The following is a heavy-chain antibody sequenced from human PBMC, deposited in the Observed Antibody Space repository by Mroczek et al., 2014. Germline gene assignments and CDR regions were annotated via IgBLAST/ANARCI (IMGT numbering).Heavy chain of an antibody. V-gene: IGHV3-30*18. D-gene: IGHD2-2*01. J-gene: IGHJ5*02. CDR3: AKGSGGYCSSTSCYSWFDP. CDR1: GFTFSSYG. CDR2: ISYDGSNK. Sequence: QVQLQQWGGGVVQPGRSLRLSCAASGFTFSSYGMHWVRQAPGKGLEWVAVISYDGSNKYYADSVKGRFTISRDNSKNTLYLQMNSLRAEDTAVYYCAKGSGGYCSSTSCYSWFDPWGPGNPWSP.